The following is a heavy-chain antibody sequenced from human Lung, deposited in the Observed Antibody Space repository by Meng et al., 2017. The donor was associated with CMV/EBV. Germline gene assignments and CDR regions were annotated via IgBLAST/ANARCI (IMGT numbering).Heavy chain of an antibody. D-gene: IGHD2-2*02. J-gene: IGHJ4*02. CDR1: GNTFTSYY. Sequence: ASXXVSXKASGNTFTSYYMYWVRQAPGQGLEWMGIINPSGGSTSYAQKFQGRVTMTRDTSTTTVYMELNSLRAEDTAVYYCAKDRRFSCSTSCYTGWGKGXLVTVSS. CDR2: INPSGGST. CDR3: AKDRRFSCSTSCYTG. V-gene: IGHV1-46*01.